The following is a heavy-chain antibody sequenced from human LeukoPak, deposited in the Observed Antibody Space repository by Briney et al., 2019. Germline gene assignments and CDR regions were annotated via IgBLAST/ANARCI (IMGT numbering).Heavy chain of an antibody. V-gene: IGHV4-31*03. J-gene: IGHJ4*02. CDR2: IYDSGTI. Sequence: SQTLSLTCTVSGGSIGSDTDYWSWIRQHPGKGLGWIGYIYDSGTIYYNPSPQSRVSISVDPSKTQFSLRVSSVTAADTAVSYCARTAGGDPYFDYWGRGTLVTVSS. CDR3: ARTAGGDPYFDY. CDR1: GGSIGSDTDY. D-gene: IGHD4-17*01.